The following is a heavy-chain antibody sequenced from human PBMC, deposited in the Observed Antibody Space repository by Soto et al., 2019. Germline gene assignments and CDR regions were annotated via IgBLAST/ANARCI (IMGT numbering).Heavy chain of an antibody. D-gene: IGHD3-9*01. CDR2: IIPIFGTA. V-gene: IGHV1-69*13. CDR1: GGTFSSYA. Sequence: SVKVSCKASGGTFSSYAISWVRQAPGQGLEWMGGIIPIFGTANYAQKFQGRVTITADESTSTAYMELSSLRSEDTAVYYCASTNSNYDILTGYSGNWFDPWGQGTLVTVSS. J-gene: IGHJ5*02. CDR3: ASTNSNYDILTGYSGNWFDP.